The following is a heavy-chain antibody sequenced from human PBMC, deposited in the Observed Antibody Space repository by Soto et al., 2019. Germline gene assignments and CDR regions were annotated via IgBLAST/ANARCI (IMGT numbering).Heavy chain of an antibody. D-gene: IGHD6-6*01. V-gene: IGHV1-46*03. CDR3: ARDSSSSSATPYYYYYYMDV. CDR1: GYTFISYY. J-gene: IGHJ6*03. CDR2: INPSGGST. Sequence: ASVKVSCKASGYTFISYYMHWVRQAPGQGLEWMGIINPSGGSTSYAQKFQGRVTMTRDTSTSTVYMELSSLRSEDTAVYYCARDSSSSSATPYYYYYYMDVWGKGTTVTVSS.